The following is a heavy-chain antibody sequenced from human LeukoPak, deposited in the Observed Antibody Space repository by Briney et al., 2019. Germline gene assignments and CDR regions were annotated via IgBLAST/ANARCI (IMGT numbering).Heavy chain of an antibody. D-gene: IGHD5-12*01. CDR2: IKSKTDGGTT. V-gene: IGHV3-15*01. CDR3: ATTVPTIAGMDH. Sequence: GGSLRLSCAAPGFSFSNAWVTWVRQAPGKGLEWVGRIKSKTDGGTTDYAAPVKGRFTISRDDSRNMVYLQMNSLKTEDTAVYYCATTVPTIAGMDHWGQGALVTVSS. J-gene: IGHJ4*02. CDR1: GFSFSNAW.